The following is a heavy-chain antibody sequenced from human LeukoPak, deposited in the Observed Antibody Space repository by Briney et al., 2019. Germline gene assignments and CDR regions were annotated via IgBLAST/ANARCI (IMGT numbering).Heavy chain of an antibody. CDR2: VGGTGSST. V-gene: IGHV3-23*01. CDR1: GFTFSRYA. J-gene: IGHJ6*02. CDR3: AKVDRGYEYYYYAMDV. D-gene: IGHD2-15*01. Sequence: GGFLRLSCAASGFTFSRYAMSWVRQAPGKGLEWVSVVGGTGSSTYYADSVKGRFTISRDNSKNTLYLEMSSLRAEDTAVYYCAKVDRGYEYYYYAMDVWGQGTTVTVSS.